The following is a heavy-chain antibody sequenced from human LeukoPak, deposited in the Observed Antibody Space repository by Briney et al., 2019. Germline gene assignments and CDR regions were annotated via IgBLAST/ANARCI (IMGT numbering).Heavy chain of an antibody. D-gene: IGHD3-10*01. CDR3: ASNDHYYGSGSYYNGDY. J-gene: IGHJ4*02. V-gene: IGHV4-39*01. Sequence: SETLSPTCTVSGGSISSSSYYWGWIRQPPGKGLEWIGSIYYSGSTYYNPSLKSRVTISVDTSKNQFSLKLSSVTAADTAVYYCASNDHYYGSGSYYNGDYWGQGTLVTVSS. CDR2: IYYSGST. CDR1: GGSISSSSYY.